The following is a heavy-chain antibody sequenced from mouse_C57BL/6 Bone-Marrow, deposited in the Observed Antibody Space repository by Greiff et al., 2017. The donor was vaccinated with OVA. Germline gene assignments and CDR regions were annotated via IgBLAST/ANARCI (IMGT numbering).Heavy chain of an antibody. Sequence: EVQLQQSGPELVKPGASVKISCKASGYTFTDYYMNWVKQSHGKSLEWIGDINPNNGGTSYNQKFKGKATLTVDKSSSTAYMELRSLTSEDSAVYYCARSLWLRGAMDYWGQGTSVTVSS. J-gene: IGHJ4*01. D-gene: IGHD2-2*01. V-gene: IGHV1-26*01. CDR3: ARSLWLRGAMDY. CDR2: INPNNGGT. CDR1: GYTFTDYY.